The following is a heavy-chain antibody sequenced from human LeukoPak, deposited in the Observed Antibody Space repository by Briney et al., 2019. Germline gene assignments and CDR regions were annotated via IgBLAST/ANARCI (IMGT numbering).Heavy chain of an antibody. CDR3: AGENGDRVFDY. CDR2: IYYSGST. D-gene: IGHD4-17*01. J-gene: IGHJ4*02. CDR1: GGSVSSGSYY. V-gene: IGHV4-61*01. Sequence: SETLSLTCTVSGGSVSSGSYYWSWIRQPPGKGLEWIGYIYYSGSTNYDPSLKSRATISVDTSKNQFSLKLSSVTAADTAVYYCAGENGDRVFDYWGQGTLVTVSS.